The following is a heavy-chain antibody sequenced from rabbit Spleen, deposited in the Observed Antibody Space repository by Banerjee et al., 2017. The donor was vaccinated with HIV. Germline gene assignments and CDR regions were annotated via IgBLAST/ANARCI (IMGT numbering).Heavy chain of an antibody. J-gene: IGHJ4*01. V-gene: IGHV1S40*01. D-gene: IGHD2-1*01. CDR1: GFDFSSGYD. CDR3: ARGSAAMTMVITGFYFNL. CDR2: IYPGFGIR. Sequence: QSLEESGGGLVKPGASLTLTCKASGFDFSSGYDMCWVRQAPGKGLEWVAYIYPGFGIRNYANSVKGRFTISSDNAQNTVFLQMTSLTASDTATYFCARGSAAMTMVITGFYFNLWGPGTLVTVS.